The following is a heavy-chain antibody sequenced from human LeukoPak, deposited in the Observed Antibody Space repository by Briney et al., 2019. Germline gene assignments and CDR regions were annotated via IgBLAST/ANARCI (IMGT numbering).Heavy chain of an antibody. CDR2: ITHSGSI. V-gene: IGHV4-34*01. CDR3: ATSSYYDPSSRTAYYMDV. D-gene: IGHD3-22*01. J-gene: IGHJ6*03. CDR1: GGSFSGYY. Sequence: SETLSDSCSVYGGSFSGYYWNWIRQPPGKGLEWIGEITHSGSINSNPPLKSRVTISLDTSKSQFSLKLSSVTATDTAIYFCATSSYYDPSSRTAYYMDVWGKGTLVTVSS.